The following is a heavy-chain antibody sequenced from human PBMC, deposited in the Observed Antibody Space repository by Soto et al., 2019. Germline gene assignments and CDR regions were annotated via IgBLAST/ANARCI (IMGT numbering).Heavy chain of an antibody. Sequence: EVHLLESGGGLVQPGGSLRLSCAASGFTFSNYAMNWVRQAPGKGLEWVSVISGRGDSTDYADSVKGRFTISRDNSKNTQYLQMNSLSVDDTAVYYCAKEGSARYSRASFDFWGQGTMVTVSS. D-gene: IGHD6-19*01. CDR3: AKEGSARYSRASFDF. V-gene: IGHV3-23*01. CDR2: ISGRGDST. CDR1: GFTFSNYA. J-gene: IGHJ3*01.